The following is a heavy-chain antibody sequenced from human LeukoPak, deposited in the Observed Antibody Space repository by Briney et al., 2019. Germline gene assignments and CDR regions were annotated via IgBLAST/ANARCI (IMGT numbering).Heavy chain of an antibody. Sequence: PGGSLRLSCSASGFTVSRYAMHWVRQAPGKGLEYVSAISSNGGSTYYGDSVKGRFTISRDNSKNTLYLQMSSLRAEDTAVYYCVKARGIQLWLPGDYWGQGTLVTVSS. CDR3: VKARGIQLWLPGDY. CDR1: GFTVSRYA. V-gene: IGHV3-64D*09. J-gene: IGHJ4*02. CDR2: ISSNGGST. D-gene: IGHD5-18*01.